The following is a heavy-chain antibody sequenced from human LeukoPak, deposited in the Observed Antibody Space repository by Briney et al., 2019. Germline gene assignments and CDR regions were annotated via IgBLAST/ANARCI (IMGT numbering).Heavy chain of an antibody. CDR2: IYYSGST. D-gene: IGHD2/OR15-2a*01. J-gene: IGHJ5*02. CDR3: ARDKNFFSNWFDP. V-gene: IGHV4-31*03. Sequence: SSQTLSLTCTVSGGSISSGGYYWSWIRQHPGKGLEWIGYIYYSGSTYYNPSLKSRVTISVDTSKNQFSLKLSSVTAADTAVYYCARDKNFFSNWFDPWGQGTLVTVSS. CDR1: GGSISSGGYY.